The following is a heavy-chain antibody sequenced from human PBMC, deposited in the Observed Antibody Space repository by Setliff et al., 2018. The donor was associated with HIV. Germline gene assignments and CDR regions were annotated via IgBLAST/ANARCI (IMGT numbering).Heavy chain of an antibody. V-gene: IGHV1-18*04. CDR2: MSAYSGDT. CDR3: VRGYYYDKTGYGTFDI. Sequence: ASVKVSCKASGYTFTSYYMHWVRQAPGQGLEWMGWMSAYSGDTKYAQKIQGRVNMTRDTSTDTAYVELRSLRFDDTALYYCVRGYYYDKTGYGTFDIWGQGTVVTVSS. D-gene: IGHD3-22*01. CDR1: GYTFTSYY. J-gene: IGHJ3*02.